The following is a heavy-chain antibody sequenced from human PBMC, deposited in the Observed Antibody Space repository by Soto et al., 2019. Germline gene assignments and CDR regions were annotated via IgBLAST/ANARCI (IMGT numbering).Heavy chain of an antibody. CDR3: GKERRGSGWSVCNF. Sequence: PGGSLRLSCAASGFTFRDYAMNWVRQVPGKGLEWVSDISGNGNDARYADSVKGRFSISRDNSRNTLYLHLNRLRVDDTAVYYCGKERRGSGWSVCNFWGQGTLVTV. CDR2: ISGNGNDA. J-gene: IGHJ4*02. D-gene: IGHD6-19*01. CDR1: GFTFRDYA. V-gene: IGHV3-23*01.